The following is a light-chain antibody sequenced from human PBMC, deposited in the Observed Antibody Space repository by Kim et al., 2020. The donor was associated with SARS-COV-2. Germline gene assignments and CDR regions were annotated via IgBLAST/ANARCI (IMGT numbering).Light chain of an antibody. J-gene: IGKJ1*01. CDR2: GAS. V-gene: IGKV3D-20*02. Sequence: EIVLTQSPGTLSLSPGERATLSCRASQSVSSSYLAWYQQKPGQAPRLLIYGASNRATGIPARFSGSGAGTDFTLTINSLEPEDFAVYFCHQRSNWPPGTFGQGTKVDIK. CDR3: HQRSNWPPGT. CDR1: QSVSSSY.